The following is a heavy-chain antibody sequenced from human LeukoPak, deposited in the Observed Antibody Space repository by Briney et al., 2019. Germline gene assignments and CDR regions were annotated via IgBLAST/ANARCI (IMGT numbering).Heavy chain of an antibody. D-gene: IGHD4-17*01. CDR2: ISYDGSNK. V-gene: IGHV3-30*18. J-gene: IGHJ4*02. Sequence: GGSLRLSCAASGFTFSSYGMHWVRQAPGKGLEWVAVISYDGSNKYYADSVKGRFTISRDNSKNTLYLQMNSLRAEDTALYYCAKDHASTTTVKFFDHWGQGTLVTVSS. CDR3: AKDHASTTTVKFFDH. CDR1: GFTFSSYG.